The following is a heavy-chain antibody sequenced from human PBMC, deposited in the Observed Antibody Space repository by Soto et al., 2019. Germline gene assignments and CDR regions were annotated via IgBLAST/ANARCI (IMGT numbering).Heavy chain of an antibody. CDR1: GFTFSSYA. Sequence: GGSLRLSCAASGFTFSSYAMSWVRQAPGKGLEWVSAISGSGGSTYYADSVKGRFTISRDNSKNTLYLQMNSLRAEDTAVYYCAKQYCSSTSCPDHYYYYYMDVWGKGTTVTVS. CDR2: ISGSGGST. V-gene: IGHV3-23*01. CDR3: AKQYCSSTSCPDHYYYYYMDV. J-gene: IGHJ6*03. D-gene: IGHD2-2*01.